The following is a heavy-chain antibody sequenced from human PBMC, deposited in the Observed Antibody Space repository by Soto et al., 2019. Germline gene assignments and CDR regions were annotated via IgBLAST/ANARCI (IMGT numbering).Heavy chain of an antibody. CDR2: ISYDGSNT. CDR1: GYTFSRFS. J-gene: IGHJ6*02. V-gene: IGHV3-30-3*01. Sequence: GGSLRVSCAASGYTFSRFSMHGVLQAPGQCLAWVAVISYDGSNTHYAESVKGLFNIYRDDSKNTVYLQMNNLRGEDSDVYYCARDHGMFLSYYYYGMDVWGQGTTVTVSS. CDR3: ARDHGMFLSYYYYGMDV. D-gene: IGHD3-10*02.